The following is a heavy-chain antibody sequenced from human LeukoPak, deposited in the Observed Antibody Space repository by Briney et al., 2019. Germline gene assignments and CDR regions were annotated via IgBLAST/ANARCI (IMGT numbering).Heavy chain of an antibody. V-gene: IGHV3-23*01. CDR1: GFSFSTYA. D-gene: IGHD6-19*01. CDR2: IGNGGGST. CDR3: AKDRGSGWLHDAFDI. J-gene: IGHJ3*02. Sequence: GGSLRLSCAVSGFSFSTYAMSWVRQAPGKGLEWVSAIGNGGGSTYYADSVKGRFTISRDNSKNTLFLQMNSLRAEDTAVYHCAKDRGSGWLHDAFDIWGQGTMVTVSS.